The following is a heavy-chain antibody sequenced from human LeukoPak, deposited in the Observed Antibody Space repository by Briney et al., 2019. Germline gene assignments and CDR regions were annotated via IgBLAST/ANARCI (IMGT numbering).Heavy chain of an antibody. V-gene: IGHV3-23*01. D-gene: IGHD3-10*01. Sequence: GGSLRLSCAASGFTFSSYAMSWVRQAPGKGLEWVSAISGSGGSTYYADSVKGRFTISRDNSKNTLYLQMNSLRAEDTAVYYCARDRITMVRGVRRDAFDIWGQGTMVTVSS. CDR1: GFTFSSYA. J-gene: IGHJ3*02. CDR2: ISGSGGST. CDR3: ARDRITMVRGVRRDAFDI.